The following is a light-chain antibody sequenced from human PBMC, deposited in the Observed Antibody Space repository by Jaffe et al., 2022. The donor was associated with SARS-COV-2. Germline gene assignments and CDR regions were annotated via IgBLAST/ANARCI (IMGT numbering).Light chain of an antibody. J-gene: IGLJ1*01. CDR2: DVS. V-gene: IGLV2-14*03. Sequence: QSALTQPASVSGSPGQSITISCTGTSNDVGAYDYVSWYQQHPGKAPKLMIYDVSERPSGASNRFSGSKSGNTASLTISGLQAEDEADYYCCSHTSSSPFVFGTGTKVTVL. CDR1: SNDVGAYDY. CDR3: CSHTSSSPFV.